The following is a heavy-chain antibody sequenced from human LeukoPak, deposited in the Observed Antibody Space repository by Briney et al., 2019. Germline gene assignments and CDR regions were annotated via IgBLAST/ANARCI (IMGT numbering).Heavy chain of an antibody. CDR2: MNPNSGNT. Sequence: DSVKVSCKASGYTFTSYDINWVRQATGQGLEWMGWMNPNSGNTGYAQKFQGRVTMTRNTSISTAYMELSSLRSEDTAVYYCARDCSGGSCYGDAFDIWGQGTMVTVSS. CDR1: GYTFTSYD. CDR3: ARDCSGGSCYGDAFDI. V-gene: IGHV1-8*01. D-gene: IGHD2-15*01. J-gene: IGHJ3*02.